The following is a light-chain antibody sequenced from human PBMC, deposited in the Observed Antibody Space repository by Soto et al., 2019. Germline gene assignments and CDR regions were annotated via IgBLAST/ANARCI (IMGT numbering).Light chain of an antibody. CDR3: QQANSFPIT. Sequence: DIQMTQSPSSVSASVGDSVTITCRASQGISTWLAWFQQKPGEAPKLLIYAASSLQSGVPSRFSGRVSGTAFTLTISSLQPEDFATYYCQQANSFPITFGQGTRLEIK. J-gene: IGKJ5*01. V-gene: IGKV1D-12*01. CDR2: AAS. CDR1: QGISTW.